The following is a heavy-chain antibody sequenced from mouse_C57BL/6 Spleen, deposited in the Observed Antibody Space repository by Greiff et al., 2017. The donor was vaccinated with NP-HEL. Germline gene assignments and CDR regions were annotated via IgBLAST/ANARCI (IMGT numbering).Heavy chain of an antibody. CDR1: GFSFNTYA. CDR2: IRSKSNNYAT. D-gene: IGHD1-1*01. CDR3: VRQDYSYYYGSSYDTYFDY. Sequence: EVQLVESGGGLVQPKGSLKLSCAASGFSFNTYAMNWVRQAPGKGLEWVARIRSKSNNYATYYADSVKDRFTISRDDSESMLYLQMNNLKTEDTAMYYCVRQDYSYYYGSSYDTYFDYWGQGTTLTVSS. J-gene: IGHJ2*01. V-gene: IGHV10-1*01.